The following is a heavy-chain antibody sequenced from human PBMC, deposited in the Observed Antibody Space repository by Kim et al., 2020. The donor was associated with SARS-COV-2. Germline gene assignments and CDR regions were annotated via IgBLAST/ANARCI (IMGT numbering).Heavy chain of an antibody. CDR1: GYTFTSYA. J-gene: IGHJ6*02. Sequence: ASVKVSCKASGYTFTSYAMHRVRQAPGQRLEWMGWINAGNGNTKYSQKFQGRVTITRDTSASTAYMELSSLRSEDTAVYYCASRTSNYDFWSGYPSYYYYGMDVWGQGTTVTVSS. D-gene: IGHD3-3*01. CDR2: INAGNGNT. V-gene: IGHV1-3*01. CDR3: ASRTSNYDFWSGYPSYYYYGMDV.